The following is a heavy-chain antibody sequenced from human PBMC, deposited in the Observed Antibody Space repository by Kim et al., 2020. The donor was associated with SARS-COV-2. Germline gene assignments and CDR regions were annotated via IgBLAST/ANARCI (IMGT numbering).Heavy chain of an antibody. CDR2: IYYSGST. J-gene: IGHJ2*01. V-gene: IGHV4-39*01. D-gene: IGHD6-6*01. CDR1: GGSISSSSYY. CDR3: ARLGGPAWQIAARTDWYFDL. Sequence: SETLSLTCTVSGGSISSSSYYWGWIRQPPGKGLEWIGSIYYSGSTYYNPSLKSRVTISVDTSKNQFSLKVRSVTAADTAVYYCARLGGPAWQIAARTDWYFDLWGRGTLVTVSS.